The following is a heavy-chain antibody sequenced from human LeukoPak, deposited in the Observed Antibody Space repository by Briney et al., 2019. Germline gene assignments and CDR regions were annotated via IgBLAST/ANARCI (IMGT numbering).Heavy chain of an antibody. D-gene: IGHD1-26*01. V-gene: IGHV1-2*06. CDR3: ARRHRELAQLDY. J-gene: IGHJ4*02. CDR2: INPNSGGT. CDR1: GYTFTGYY. Sequence: ASVKVSCKASGYTFTGYYMHWVRQAPGQGLEWMGRINPNSGGTNYAQKFQGRVTMTRDTSISIAYMELSRLRSDDTAVYYCARRHRELAQLDYWGQGTLVTVSS.